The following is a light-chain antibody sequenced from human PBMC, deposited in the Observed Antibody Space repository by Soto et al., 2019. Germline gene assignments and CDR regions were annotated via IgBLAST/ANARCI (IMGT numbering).Light chain of an antibody. CDR2: DAS. V-gene: IGKV1-33*01. CDR1: HDITSY. J-gene: IGKJ3*01. CDR3: QKCDYLPI. Sequence: DIQMTQSPSSLSASVGDSVTITCQASHDITSYLNWYQHKPGKAPKLLIYDASILEAGVPSRFSGSGSGTDFTFIISRLQPEDVATYYCQKCDYLPIFGPGTTVDFK.